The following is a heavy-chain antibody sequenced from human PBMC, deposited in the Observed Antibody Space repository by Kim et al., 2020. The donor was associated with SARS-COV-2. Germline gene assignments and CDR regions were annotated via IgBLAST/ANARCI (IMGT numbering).Heavy chain of an antibody. D-gene: IGHD3-3*01. Sequence: SETLSLTCTVSGGSISSSSYYWGWIRQPPGKGLEWIGSIYYSGSTYYNPSLKSRVTISVDTSKNQFSLKLSSVTAADTAVYYCARQVTIFGVVILLLPYYFDHWGQGTLVTVSS. CDR2: IYYSGST. V-gene: IGHV4-39*01. CDR1: GGSISSSSYY. CDR3: ARQVTIFGVVILLLPYYFDH. J-gene: IGHJ4*02.